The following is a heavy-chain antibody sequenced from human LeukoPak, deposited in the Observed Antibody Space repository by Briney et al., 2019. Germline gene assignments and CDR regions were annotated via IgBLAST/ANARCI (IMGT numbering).Heavy chain of an antibody. J-gene: IGHJ5*02. D-gene: IGHD6-13*01. V-gene: IGHV1-69*13. CDR2: IIPIFGTA. Sequence: ASVKVSCKASGGTFSSYAISWVRQAPGQGLEWMGGIIPIFGTANYAQKFQGRVTITADESTSTAYMELSSLRSEDTAVYYCARVPIQLPIAAAGTDNWFDPWGQGTLVTVSS. CDR3: ARVPIQLPIAAAGTDNWFDP. CDR1: GGTFSSYA.